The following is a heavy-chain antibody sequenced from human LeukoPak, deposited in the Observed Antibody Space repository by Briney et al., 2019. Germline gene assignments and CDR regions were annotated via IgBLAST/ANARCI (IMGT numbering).Heavy chain of an antibody. CDR3: ARDLGWIQFGD. Sequence: SGGSLRLSCAASGFTFRMHGMNWVRQAPGKGLEWVSGINPSGDRTYYADSVKGRSTISRDNSKNTVYLQMNSLRAEDTALYFCARDLGWIQFGDWGQGTLVTVSS. CDR1: GFTFRMHG. V-gene: IGHV3-23*01. J-gene: IGHJ4*02. CDR2: INPSGDRT. D-gene: IGHD5-18*01.